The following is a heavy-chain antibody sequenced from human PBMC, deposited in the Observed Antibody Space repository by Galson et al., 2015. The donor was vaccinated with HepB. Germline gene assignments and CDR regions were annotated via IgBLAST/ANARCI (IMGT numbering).Heavy chain of an antibody. CDR2: ISYDGSNK. J-gene: IGHJ4*02. D-gene: IGHD3-10*01. CDR3: ARGAIRYGSGSYQHDFDY. V-gene: IGHV3-30-3*01. CDR1: GFTFSSYA. Sequence: SLRLSCAASGFTFSSYAMHWVRQAPGKGLEWVAVISYDGSNKYYADSVKGRFTISRDNSKNTLYLQMNSLRAEDTAVYYCARGAIRYGSGSYQHDFDYWGQGTLVTVSS.